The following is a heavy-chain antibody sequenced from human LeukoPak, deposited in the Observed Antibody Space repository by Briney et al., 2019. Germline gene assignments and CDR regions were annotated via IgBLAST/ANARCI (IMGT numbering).Heavy chain of an antibody. Sequence: PGGSLRLSCAASGIIFNDYWMNWVRQAPGKGLEWVANINQDGSVIHYVDSVKGRFTTSRDNARHSVYLQMNSLRVEDTAVYYRTTLPHKDSRGYHDYWGQGILVTVSS. CDR2: INQDGSVI. V-gene: IGHV3-7*01. CDR1: GIIFNDYW. D-gene: IGHD3-22*01. J-gene: IGHJ4*02. CDR3: TTLPHKDSRGYHDY.